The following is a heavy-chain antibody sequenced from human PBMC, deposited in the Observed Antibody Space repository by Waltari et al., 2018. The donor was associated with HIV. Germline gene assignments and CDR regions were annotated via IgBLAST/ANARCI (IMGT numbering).Heavy chain of an antibody. Sequence: QVQLVQSGAEVKKPGASVKVSCKASGYTFTGYYMHWVRQAPGQGLEWMGWINPNSGGTNYAQKFQGLVTMTRDTSISTAYMELSRLRSDDTAVYYCARAGCSSTSCQPLYYYYGMDVWGQGTTVTVSS. J-gene: IGHJ6*02. CDR3: ARAGCSSTSCQPLYYYYGMDV. CDR2: INPNSGGT. CDR1: GYTFTGYY. D-gene: IGHD2-2*01. V-gene: IGHV1-2*04.